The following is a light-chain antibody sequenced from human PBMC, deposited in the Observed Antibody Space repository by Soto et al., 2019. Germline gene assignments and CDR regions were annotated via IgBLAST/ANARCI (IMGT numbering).Light chain of an antibody. Sequence: QTALTQPPSASGSAGRSVTISCTGASSDVGGYNFVSWYQQQPGKAPKLVIYEVTKRPSGVPDRFSGSKSGTTASLTVSGLQAEDEAHYYCSSYAGSTNFVLFGGGTKLTV. V-gene: IGLV2-8*01. CDR2: EVT. CDR3: SSYAGSTNFVL. J-gene: IGLJ2*01. CDR1: SSDVGGYNF.